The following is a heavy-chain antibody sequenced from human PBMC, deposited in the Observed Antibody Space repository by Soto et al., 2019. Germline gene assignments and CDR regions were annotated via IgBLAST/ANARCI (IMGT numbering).Heavy chain of an antibody. CDR2: IDSDGSRT. CDR1: GLTFRSYW. CDR3: VRALDGDN. J-gene: IGHJ4*02. V-gene: IGHV3-74*01. Sequence: EVQLVESGGDLVQPGGSLRLSCAVSGLTFRSYWMHWVRQAPGKGLEWVSRIDSDGSRTNYADSVKGRFTISRDSAKNTLYLQMNSLRADDTAVYYCVRALDGDNWGQGTLVIVSS.